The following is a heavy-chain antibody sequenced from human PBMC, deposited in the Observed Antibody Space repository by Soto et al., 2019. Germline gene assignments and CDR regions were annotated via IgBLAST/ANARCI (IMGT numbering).Heavy chain of an antibody. D-gene: IGHD6-6*01. CDR1: GFTFSSYA. J-gene: IGHJ6*02. CDR3: TKDRSDSSSPGGYYYYYGMDV. CDR2: ISGSGGST. V-gene: IGHV3-23*01. Sequence: PGGSLRLSCAASGFTFSSYAMSWVRQAPGKGLEWVSAISGSGGSTYYADSVKGRLTISRDNSKNTLYLQMNSLRAEDTAVYYCTKDRSDSSSPGGYYYYYGMDVWGQGTTVTVYS.